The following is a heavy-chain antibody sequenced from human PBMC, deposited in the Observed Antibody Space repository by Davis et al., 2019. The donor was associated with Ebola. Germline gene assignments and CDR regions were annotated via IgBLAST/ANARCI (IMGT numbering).Heavy chain of an antibody. D-gene: IGHD1-26*01. V-gene: IGHV4-34*01. J-gene: IGHJ4*02. Sequence: SETLSLTCAVYGGSFSGYYWSWIRQPPGRGLEWIGEINHSGSTNYKPSLKSRVTISGDTSKNQFSLNVNSVTAADTAMYYCARTPQYTSYGSYFDYWGQGALVTVSS. CDR1: GGSFSGYY. CDR2: INHSGST. CDR3: ARTPQYTSYGSYFDY.